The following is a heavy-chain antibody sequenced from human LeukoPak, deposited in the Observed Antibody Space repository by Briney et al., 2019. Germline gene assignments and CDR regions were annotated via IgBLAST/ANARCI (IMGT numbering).Heavy chain of an antibody. CDR2: INYDGSIT. Sequence: GGSLRLSCAASGFTLSSYWMHWVRQAPGKGLVWVSRINYDGSITTYADSVKGRFTISRDNAKNTLYLEMNSLRAEDTAVYYCARGGEPTFLDYWGQGTLVTVSS. D-gene: IGHD3-16*01. CDR1: GFTLSSYW. J-gene: IGHJ4*02. CDR3: ARGGEPTFLDY. V-gene: IGHV3-74*01.